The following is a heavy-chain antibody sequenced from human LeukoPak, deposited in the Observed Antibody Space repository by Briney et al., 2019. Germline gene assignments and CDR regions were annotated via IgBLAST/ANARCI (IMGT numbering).Heavy chain of an antibody. Sequence: SETLSLTCTVSGGSISSYYWSWVRQPAGKGLEWIWRIYTSGSTNYTPSLKSRVTMSVDTSKNQSSLTLSSVTAADTAVYYCARDYYGSVLNWFDPWGQGTLLTVSS. V-gene: IGHV4-4*07. D-gene: IGHD3-10*01. CDR1: GGSISSYY. J-gene: IGHJ5*02. CDR2: IYTSGST. CDR3: ARDYYGSVLNWFDP.